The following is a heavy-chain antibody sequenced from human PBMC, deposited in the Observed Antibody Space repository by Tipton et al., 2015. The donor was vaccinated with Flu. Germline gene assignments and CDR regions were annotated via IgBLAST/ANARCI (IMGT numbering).Heavy chain of an antibody. CDR1: GLTFSNSW. CDR2: IDAYGSNT. J-gene: IGHJ4*02. V-gene: IGHV3-74*01. D-gene: IGHD3-22*01. CDR3: ASDQDYYDSSDYYDGALAY. Sequence: SLRLSCAVSGLTFSNSWMHWVRQAPGKGLVWVSRIDAYGSNTAYADSVKGRFTISRDNAKNTLYLQMNSLRAEDTAVYYCASDQDYYDSSDYYDGALAYWGQGTLVTVSS.